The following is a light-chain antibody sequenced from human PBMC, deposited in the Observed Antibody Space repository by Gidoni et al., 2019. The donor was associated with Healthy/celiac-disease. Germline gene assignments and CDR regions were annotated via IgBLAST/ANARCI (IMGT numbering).Light chain of an antibody. Sequence: DIVMTQSPLSLPVTPGEQAPISCRSSQSLLHSNGYIYLDWYLQKPGQSPQLLIYLGSNRASGVPDRFSGSGSGTDFTLKISRVEAEDVGVYYCMQALQTPYTFGQGTKLEIK. J-gene: IGKJ2*01. CDR1: QSLLHSNGYIY. CDR3: MQALQTPYT. CDR2: LGS. V-gene: IGKV2-28*01.